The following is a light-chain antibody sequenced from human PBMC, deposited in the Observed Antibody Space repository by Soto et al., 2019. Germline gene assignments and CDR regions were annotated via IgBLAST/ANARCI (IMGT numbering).Light chain of an antibody. CDR3: QQYNSYSCT. Sequence: IQMTQSPSTLSASVGDRVTITCRASQSISSWLAWYQQKPGKAPKLLIYDASSLESGVPSRFSGSGSGTEFTLTISSLQPDDFANYYCQQYNSYSCTFGQGTKVDIK. V-gene: IGKV1-5*01. CDR1: QSISSW. CDR2: DAS. J-gene: IGKJ1*01.